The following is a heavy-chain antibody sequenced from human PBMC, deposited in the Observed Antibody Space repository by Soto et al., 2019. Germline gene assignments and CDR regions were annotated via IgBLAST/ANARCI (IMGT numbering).Heavy chain of an antibody. CDR1: GYTFTVYY. J-gene: IGHJ4*02. V-gene: IGHV1-2*02. CDR3: ARGFTFGY. CDR2: INPNTGDT. D-gene: IGHD3-16*01. Sequence: GVSVKVSCKASGYTFTVYYMHWLRQGPGQGLEWMGWINPNTGDTNYAQKFQGRVTMTRDTSISTAYMELSRLTSDDTAVYYCARGFTFGYWGRGTLVTVSS.